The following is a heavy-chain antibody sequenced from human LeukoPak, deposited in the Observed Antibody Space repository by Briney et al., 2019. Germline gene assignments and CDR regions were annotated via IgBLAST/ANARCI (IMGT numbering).Heavy chain of an antibody. D-gene: IGHD1-14*01. J-gene: IGHJ4*02. Sequence: GGSLRLSCAVFGFAFRDYDMSWIRQAPGEGLEWVSYISSSADTIHYADSVKGRFTVSRDNAKNSLYLQMNSLRAEDTAVYYCARNHGDYWGQGTLVTVSS. CDR1: GFAFRDYD. CDR2: ISSSADTI. CDR3: ARNHGDY. V-gene: IGHV3-11*04.